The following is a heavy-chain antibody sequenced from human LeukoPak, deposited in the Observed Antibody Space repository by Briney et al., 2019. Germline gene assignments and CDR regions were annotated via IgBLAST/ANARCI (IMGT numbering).Heavy chain of an antibody. J-gene: IGHJ4*02. CDR3: ARSQALGVYYEY. D-gene: IGHD2-8*01. Sequence: GGSLRLSCAASGFTFSSYSMNWVRQAPGKGLEWVSSISSSSSYIYYADSVKGRFTISRDNAKNSLYLQMNSLRAEDTAVYYCARSQALGVYYEYWGQGTMVTVSS. V-gene: IGHV3-21*01. CDR2: ISSSSSYI. CDR1: GFTFSSYS.